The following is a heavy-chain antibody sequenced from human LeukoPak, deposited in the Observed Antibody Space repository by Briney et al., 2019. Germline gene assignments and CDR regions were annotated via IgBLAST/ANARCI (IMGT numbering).Heavy chain of an antibody. D-gene: IGHD5-12*01. CDR1: GFTFSNAW. J-gene: IGHJ4*02. CDR3: TTDRMPDIVATDFDY. CDR2: FKSKTDGGTT. Sequence: GGPLRLSCAASGFTFSNAWMSWVRQAPGKGLEWVGRFKSKTDGGTTYYAAPVKGRFTISRDDSKNTLYLQMNSLKTEDTAVYYCTTDRMPDIVATDFDYWGQGTLVTVSS. V-gene: IGHV3-15*01.